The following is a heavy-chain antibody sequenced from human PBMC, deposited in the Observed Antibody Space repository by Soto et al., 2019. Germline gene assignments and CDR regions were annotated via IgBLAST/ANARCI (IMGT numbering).Heavy chain of an antibody. V-gene: IGHV3-9*01. Sequence: GGSLRLSCAASGFTFDDYDMHWVRQAPGKGLEWVSGISWNSGSIGYADSVKGRFTISRDNAKNSLYLQMNSLRAEDTALYYCAKGIPYSSSWYGDYFDYWGQGTLVTVSS. CDR1: GFTFDDYD. D-gene: IGHD6-13*01. CDR2: ISWNSGSI. J-gene: IGHJ4*02. CDR3: AKGIPYSSSWYGDYFDY.